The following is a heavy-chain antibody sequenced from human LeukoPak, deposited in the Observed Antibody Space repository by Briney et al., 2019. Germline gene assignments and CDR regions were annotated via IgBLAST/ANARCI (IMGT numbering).Heavy chain of an antibody. CDR2: ISASGGRT. V-gene: IGHV3-23*01. CDR1: GFSFSSYA. Sequence: GGSLRLSCAVSGFSFSSYAMSWVRQAPGKGLEWVSGISASGGRTYYEDSVKGRFTISRDNSKTMIYLQMNSLRAEDTAVYYCAKGKVNHDGAFDIWGHGTMVIVS. D-gene: IGHD3-16*01. CDR3: AKGKVNHDGAFDI. J-gene: IGHJ3*02.